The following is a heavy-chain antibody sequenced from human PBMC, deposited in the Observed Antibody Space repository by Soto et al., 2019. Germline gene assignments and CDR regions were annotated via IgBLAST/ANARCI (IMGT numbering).Heavy chain of an antibody. D-gene: IGHD3-22*01. CDR1: GGSISSYY. Sequence: PSETLALTSTVSGGSISSYYWSWIRQRPGKGLEWIGYIYYSGSTNYNPSLKSRVTISVDTSKNQFSLKLSSVTAADTAVYYCERGHYDSSGYYWFDPWGQGTLVTVS. CDR2: IYYSGST. V-gene: IGHV4-59*01. CDR3: ERGHYDSSGYYWFDP. J-gene: IGHJ5*02.